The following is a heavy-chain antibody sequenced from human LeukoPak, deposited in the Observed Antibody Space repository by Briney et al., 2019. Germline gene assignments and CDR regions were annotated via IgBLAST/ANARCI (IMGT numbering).Heavy chain of an antibody. D-gene: IGHD1-26*01. V-gene: IGHV4-61*01. Sequence: SETLSLTCTVSGASVSSARYWTWIRQPPGKGVEWIAHIYNGVNTNYNPSLKSRVTISVDTSKNQFSLRLNSVTAADTAVYYCARSRAFNSGAFDPWGQGSLVTVSS. CDR1: GASVSSARY. CDR2: IYNGVNT. CDR3: ARSRAFNSGAFDP. J-gene: IGHJ5*02.